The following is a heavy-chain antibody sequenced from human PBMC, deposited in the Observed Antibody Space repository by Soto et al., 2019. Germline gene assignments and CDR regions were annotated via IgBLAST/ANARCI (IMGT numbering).Heavy chain of an antibody. CDR1: GGSISSGDYY. CDR2: IYYSGST. D-gene: IGHD3-22*01. J-gene: IGHJ4*02. V-gene: IGHV4-30-4*01. CDR3: ARAGRYYDSSGYSS. Sequence: PSETLSLTCTVSGGSISSGDYYWSWIRQPPGKGLEWIGYIYYSGSTYYNPSLKSRVTISVDTSKNQFSLKLSSVTAADTAVYYCARAGRYYDSSGYSSWGQGTLVTVSP.